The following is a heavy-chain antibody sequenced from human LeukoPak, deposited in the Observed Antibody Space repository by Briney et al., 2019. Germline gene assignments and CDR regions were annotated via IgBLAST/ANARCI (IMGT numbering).Heavy chain of an antibody. Sequence: GSLRLSCAASGFTFSSHGIHWVRQAPGRGLEWVAVIWYDGTNKYYEDSVKGRFSISRDDSKNTVYLQMNSLRAEDTAVYYCARWAYGDSKGSYFDYWGQGTLVTVSS. V-gene: IGHV3-33*01. CDR2: IWYDGTNK. D-gene: IGHD4-17*01. CDR3: ARWAYGDSKGSYFDY. CDR1: GFTFSSHG. J-gene: IGHJ4*02.